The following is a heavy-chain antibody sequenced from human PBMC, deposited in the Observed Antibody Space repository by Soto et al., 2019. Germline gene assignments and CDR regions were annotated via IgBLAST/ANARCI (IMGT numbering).Heavy chain of an antibody. CDR1: GYSFAGYW. Sequence: PGQSLKISGKGSGYSFAGYWITWVRQKPGKGLAWMGRIDPSDSQTYYSPSFRGHVTISVTKSITTVFLQWSRLRASDTAMYYCARQIYDSDTGPNFQYYFDSWGQGTPVTVSS. J-gene: IGHJ4*02. CDR2: IDPSDSQT. D-gene: IGHD3-22*01. CDR3: ARQIYDSDTGPNFQYYFDS. V-gene: IGHV5-10-1*01.